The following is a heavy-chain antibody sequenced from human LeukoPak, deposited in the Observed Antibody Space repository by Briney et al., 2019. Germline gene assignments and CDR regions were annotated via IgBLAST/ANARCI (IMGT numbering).Heavy chain of an antibody. Sequence: SETLSLTCTVSGGSMSHHWSWIRQSPGKVLEWIGYISHTASTNYYPSLKSRVTLSIDTSKSQLSFQLTSVTAADTAGYYCAREKSPERKTWLQLGAFDVWGQGTVVTVSS. V-gene: IGHV4-59*11. J-gene: IGHJ3*01. CDR3: AREKSPERKTWLQLGAFDV. CDR1: GGSMSHH. CDR2: ISHTAST. D-gene: IGHD5-24*01.